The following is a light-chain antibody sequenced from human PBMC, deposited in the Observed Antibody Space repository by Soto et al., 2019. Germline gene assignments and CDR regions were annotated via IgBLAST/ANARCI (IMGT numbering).Light chain of an antibody. CDR1: SSNMRTNT. CDR3: AAWDDSLAWV. V-gene: IGLV1-44*01. J-gene: IGLJ3*02. CDR2: SND. Sequence: QSVLTQPPSASGTPGQTVSISCSGTSSNMRTNTVNWYQHLPGTAPKLIIYSNDQRHSGVTDRFSASKSGTSAALAINGLPSADEAVYYCAAWDDSLAWVFGGGTKLTVL.